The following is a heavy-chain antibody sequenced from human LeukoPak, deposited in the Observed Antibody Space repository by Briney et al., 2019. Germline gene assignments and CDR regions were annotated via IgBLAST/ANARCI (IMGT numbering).Heavy chain of an antibody. CDR1: GFTFSSSG. Sequence: PGRSLRLSCAASGFTFSSSGMHWVRQAAGKGLQWVAVISYDGSNKYYTNSVKGRFTISRDNSKNTVYLQMNSLRAEDTAVYYCAKGQPGGTQLPSWAPYYFDYRGQGTLVTVSS. CDR2: ISYDGSNK. D-gene: IGHD5-18*01. CDR3: AKGQPGGTQLPSWAPYYFDY. J-gene: IGHJ4*02. V-gene: IGHV3-30*18.